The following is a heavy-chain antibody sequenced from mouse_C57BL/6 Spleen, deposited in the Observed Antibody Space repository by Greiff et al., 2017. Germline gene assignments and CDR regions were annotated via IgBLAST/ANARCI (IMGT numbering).Heavy chain of an antibody. J-gene: IGHJ4*01. CDR1: GFTFTDYY. Sequence: EVQGVESGGGLVQPGGSLRLSCAASGFTFTDYYMSWVRQPPGKALEWLGFIRNKANGYTTEYSASVKGQFTISRDNSQSILYLQMNALRADDRATDYCARSFSSGYFYYAMGYWGQGTSVTVSS. CDR2: IRNKANGYTT. CDR3: ARSFSSGYFYYAMGY. V-gene: IGHV7-3*01. D-gene: IGHD3-2*02.